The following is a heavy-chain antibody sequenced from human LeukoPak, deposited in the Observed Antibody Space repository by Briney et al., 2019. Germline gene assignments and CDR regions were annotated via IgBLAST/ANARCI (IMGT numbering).Heavy chain of an antibody. CDR3: AKAPHFDY. J-gene: IGHJ4*02. CDR2: ISWNSGSI. V-gene: IGHV3-9*01. Sequence: SLRLSCAASGFTFDDYAMHWVRLAPGKGLEWVSGISWNSGSIGYADSVKGRFTISRDNAKNSLYLQMNSLRAEDTALYYCAKAPHFDYRGQGTLVTVSS. CDR1: GFTFDDYA.